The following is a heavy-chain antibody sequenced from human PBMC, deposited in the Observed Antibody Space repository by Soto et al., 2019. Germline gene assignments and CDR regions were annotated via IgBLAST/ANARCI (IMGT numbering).Heavy chain of an antibody. Sequence: QVQLQESGPGLVKPSQTLSLTCTVSGGSISSGGYYWSWIRQHPGKGLEWIGYIYYSGSTYYNPSLKSRVTISVDTSKNRFSLKLSSVTAADTAVYYCARDKRGDILTGYYRAGFDYWGQGTLVTVSS. J-gene: IGHJ4*02. CDR2: IYYSGST. CDR3: ARDKRGDILTGYYRAGFDY. V-gene: IGHV4-31*03. CDR1: GGSISSGGYY. D-gene: IGHD3-9*01.